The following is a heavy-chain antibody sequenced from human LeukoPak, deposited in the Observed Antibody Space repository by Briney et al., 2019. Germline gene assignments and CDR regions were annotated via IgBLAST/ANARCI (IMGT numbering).Heavy chain of an antibody. D-gene: IGHD1-26*01. CDR1: GYTFTYCS. CDR2: INPSGGST. Sequence: ASVKVSCKASGYTFTYCSLHWLPQAPGQGLEWMGIINPSGGSTSYAQKFQGRVTMTEDTSTDTAYMELSSLRSEDTAVYYCATVGGSYANDYWGQGTLVTVSS. CDR3: ATVGGSYANDY. J-gene: IGHJ4*02. V-gene: IGHV1-46*01.